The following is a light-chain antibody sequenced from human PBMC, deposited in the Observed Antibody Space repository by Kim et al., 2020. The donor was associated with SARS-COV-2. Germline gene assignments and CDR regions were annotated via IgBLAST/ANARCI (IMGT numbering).Light chain of an antibody. J-gene: IGKJ1*01. CDR3: QQYNNWPPRT. V-gene: IGKV3-15*01. CDR1: QSVSSN. CDR2: GES. Sequence: EIVMTQSPATLSVSPGERATLSCRASQSVSSNLAWYQQKPGQAPRLLIYGESTRATGIPARFSGSGSGTEFTLTISSLQSEDFAVYYCQQYNNWPPRTFGQGTKVDIK.